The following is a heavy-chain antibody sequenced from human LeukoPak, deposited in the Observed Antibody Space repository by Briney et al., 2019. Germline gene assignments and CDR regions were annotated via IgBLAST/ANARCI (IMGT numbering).Heavy chain of an antibody. J-gene: IGHJ6*03. V-gene: IGHV3-30*03. D-gene: IGHD3-22*01. CDR1: GFTFNNYA. CDR2: ISYHGNSE. CDR3: ARGSSGYYYYYYMDV. Sequence: PGGSLRLSCAGSGFTFNNYAMHWVRQAPGKGLEWVAAISYHGNSEHYADPVKGRSTISRDDSKNTVYLQMNSLRAEDTAVYYCARGSSGYYYYYYMDVWGKGTTVTISS.